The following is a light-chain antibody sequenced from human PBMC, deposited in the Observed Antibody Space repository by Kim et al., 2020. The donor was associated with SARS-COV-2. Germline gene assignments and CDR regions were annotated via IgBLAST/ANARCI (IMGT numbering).Light chain of an antibody. CDR1: QSLVHSDGNTY. J-gene: IGKJ1*01. CDR3: MQGTQGPWT. Sequence: DVVMTKSPLSLPVTLGQPASISCRSSQSLVHSDGNTYLNWFQQRPGQSARRLIYKVSNRDSGVPDRFSGSGSGTDFTLKISRGGAEDVGVYYCMQGTQGPWTFGQGTKGYIK. V-gene: IGKV2-30*02. CDR2: KVS.